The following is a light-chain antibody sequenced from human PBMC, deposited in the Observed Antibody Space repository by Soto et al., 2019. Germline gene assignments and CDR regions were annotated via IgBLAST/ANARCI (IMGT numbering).Light chain of an antibody. Sequence: DIQMTQSPASLSASVGDRVSITCRASQSISGYLNCYKHRPGEAPKLLVFAATSLQSGVPTRFRGSGSGTVFTLTINSLRPEDFPTHYCQQSYRTPATFGQGTRLEI. CDR1: QSISGY. CDR2: AAT. CDR3: QQSYRTPAT. V-gene: IGKV1-39*01. J-gene: IGKJ5*01.